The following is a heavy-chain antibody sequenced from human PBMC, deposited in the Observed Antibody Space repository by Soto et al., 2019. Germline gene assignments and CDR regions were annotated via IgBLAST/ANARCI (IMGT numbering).Heavy chain of an antibody. CDR2: ISSSSSYV. CDR3: AIDFSGVGVDNCYYYDCIDV. CDR1: GFTFSSYS. D-gene: IGHD1-20*01. Sequence: EVQLVESGGGLVKPGGSLRLSCAASGFTFSSYSMNWVRQAPGKGLEWVSSISSSSSYVYYADSVKGRFTISRDNAKNSLYLKMNSLRADDTAVYYCAIDFSGVGVDNCYYYDCIDVWGRGTTVTVSS. V-gene: IGHV3-21*01. J-gene: IGHJ6*02.